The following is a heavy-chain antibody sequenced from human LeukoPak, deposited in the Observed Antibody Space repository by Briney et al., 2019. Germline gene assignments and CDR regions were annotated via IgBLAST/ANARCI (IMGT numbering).Heavy chain of an antibody. CDR1: GGTFSSYA. CDR2: IIPIFGIA. CDR3: TQVYCSGTSCYKNKVAYDY. Sequence: SVKVSCKASGGTFSSYAISWVRQAPGQGLEWMGRIIPIFGIATYAQKFPGRVTITADKSTSTAYMDLSSLRSEATAVYYCTQVYCSGTSCYKNKVAYDYWGQGTLVTVSS. D-gene: IGHD2-2*02. J-gene: IGHJ4*02. V-gene: IGHV1-69*04.